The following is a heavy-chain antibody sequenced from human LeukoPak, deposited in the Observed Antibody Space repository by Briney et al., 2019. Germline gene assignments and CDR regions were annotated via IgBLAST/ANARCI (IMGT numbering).Heavy chain of an antibody. Sequence: ASVKVSCKASGYTFTGYYMHWVRQAPGQGLKGMGWINPNSGGTNYAQKFQGRVTMTRDTSISTAYMELSRLRSDDTAVYYCARGTALTTMKVQPNWFDPWGQGTLVTVSS. CDR1: GYTFTGYY. D-gene: IGHD3-22*01. CDR3: ARGTALTTMKVQPNWFDP. V-gene: IGHV1-2*02. CDR2: INPNSGGT. J-gene: IGHJ5*02.